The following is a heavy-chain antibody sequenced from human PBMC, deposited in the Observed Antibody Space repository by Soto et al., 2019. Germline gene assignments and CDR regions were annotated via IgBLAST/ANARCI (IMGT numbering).Heavy chain of an antibody. CDR3: AKDQSAYQLLSPNWFDP. V-gene: IGHV3-23*01. D-gene: IGHD2-2*01. CDR2: ISGSDDST. CDR1: GFTFSSYA. J-gene: IGHJ5*02. Sequence: GGSLRLSWAASGFTFSSYAMSWVRQAPGKGLEWVSSISGSDDSTYYAESVKGRFTISRDNSKNTMCLKMNSLRAEDTAVYYCAKDQSAYQLLSPNWFDPWGQGTLVTVSS.